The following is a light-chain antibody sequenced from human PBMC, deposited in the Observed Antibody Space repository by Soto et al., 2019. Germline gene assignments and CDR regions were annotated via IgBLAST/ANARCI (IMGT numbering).Light chain of an antibody. CDR1: QSVSSSY. CDR2: GAS. J-gene: IGKJ2*01. Sequence: EIVLTQSPGTLSLSPGERATLSCRASQSVSSSYLAWYQQKPGQAPRLLIYGASSRATGIPDRFSGSGSGTDFTLPISRLEPEDFAVYFCQQYGNSPPNTFGPGTTVAIK. CDR3: QQYGNSPPNT. V-gene: IGKV3-20*01.